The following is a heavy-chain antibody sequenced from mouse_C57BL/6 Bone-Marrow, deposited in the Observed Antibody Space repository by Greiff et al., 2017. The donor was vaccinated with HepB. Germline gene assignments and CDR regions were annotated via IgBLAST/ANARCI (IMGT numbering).Heavy chain of an antibody. CDR2: IYPRSGNT. J-gene: IGHJ2*01. CDR1: GYTFTSYG. Sequence: VKLMESGAELARPGASVKLSCKASGYTFTSYGISWVKQRTGQGLEWIGEIYPRSGNTYYNEKFKGKATLTADKSSSTAYMELRSLTSEDSAVYFCARAQVPYFDYWGQGTTLTVSS. CDR3: ARAQVPYFDY. V-gene: IGHV1-81*01. D-gene: IGHD3-2*02.